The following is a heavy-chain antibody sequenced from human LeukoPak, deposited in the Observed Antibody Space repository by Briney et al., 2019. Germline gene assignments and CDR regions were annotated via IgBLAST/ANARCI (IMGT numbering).Heavy chain of an antibody. D-gene: IGHD6-19*01. Sequence: GGSLRLSCAASGFTFSDYYMTWIRQAPGKGLEWVSYITNSGSNSNYADSVKGRFTISRDNAKNSLYLQMNSLRAEDTAVYYCAKDLGGGSGCYDLWGRGTLVTVSS. CDR3: AKDLGGGSGCYDL. CDR1: GFTFSDYY. V-gene: IGHV3-11*06. CDR2: ITNSGSNS. J-gene: IGHJ2*01.